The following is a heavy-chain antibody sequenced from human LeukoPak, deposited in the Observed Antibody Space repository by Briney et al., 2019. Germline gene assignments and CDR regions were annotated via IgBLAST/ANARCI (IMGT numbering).Heavy chain of an antibody. V-gene: IGHV3-21*01. Sequence: GGSLRLSCAASGFTFSSYSMNWVRQAPGKGLEWVSSISSSSYIYYADSVKGRFTISRDNAKNSLYLQMNSLRAEDTAVYYCARDQLEGYCSSTSCYVGWFDPWGQGTLVTVSS. J-gene: IGHJ5*02. CDR1: GFTFSSYS. CDR3: ARDQLEGYCSSTSCYVGWFDP. D-gene: IGHD2-2*01. CDR2: ISSSSYI.